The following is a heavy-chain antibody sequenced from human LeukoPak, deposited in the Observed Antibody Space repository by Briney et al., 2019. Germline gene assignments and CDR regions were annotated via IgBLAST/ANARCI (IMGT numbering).Heavy chain of an antibody. Sequence: SETLSLTCSVSGGSVSIGGYYWSWIRQHPGKGLEWIGYIYHTGSTYYNPSLRSRVSISKDTSKKQFSLRLSSVTAADTAVYYCARGYSQPPGFVGRHSANYYYFDFWGQGTLVAVSS. CDR1: GGSVSIGGYY. V-gene: IGHV4-31*02. D-gene: IGHD2-21*01. J-gene: IGHJ4*02. CDR3: ARGYSQPPGFVGRHSANYYYFDF. CDR2: IYHTGST.